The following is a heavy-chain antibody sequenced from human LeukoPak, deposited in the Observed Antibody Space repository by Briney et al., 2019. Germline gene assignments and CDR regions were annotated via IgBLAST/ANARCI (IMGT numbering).Heavy chain of an antibody. CDR1: GFTFDDYG. CDR3: AREGDTYDGHGQNNY. CDR2: INWNGGST. D-gene: IGHD5-18*01. J-gene: IGHJ4*02. Sequence: GGSLRLSCAASGFTFDDYGMSWVRQAPGKGLEWVSGINWNGGSTGYADSVKGRFTISRDNSKNTLYLQMNSLRAEDTAVYYCAREGDTYDGHGQNNYWGQGTLVTVSS. V-gene: IGHV3-20*04.